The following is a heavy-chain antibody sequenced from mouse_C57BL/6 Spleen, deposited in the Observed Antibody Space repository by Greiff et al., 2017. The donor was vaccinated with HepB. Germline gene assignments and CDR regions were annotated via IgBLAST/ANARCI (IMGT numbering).Heavy chain of an antibody. CDR1: GYTFTSYW. CDR2: IDPSDSYT. Sequence: QVQLQQPGAELVRPGTSVKLSCKASGYTFTSYWMHWVKQRPGQGLEWIGVIDPSDSYTNYNQKFKGKATLTVDTSSSTAYMQLSSLTSEDSAVYYCAPLYYDYDGYYAMDYWGQGTSVTVSS. D-gene: IGHD2-4*01. CDR3: APLYYDYDGYYAMDY. J-gene: IGHJ4*01. V-gene: IGHV1-59*01.